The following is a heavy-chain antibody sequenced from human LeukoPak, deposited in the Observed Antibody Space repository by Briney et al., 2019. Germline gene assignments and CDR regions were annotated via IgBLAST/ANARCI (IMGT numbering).Heavy chain of an antibody. CDR3: ARSYYGDYGAFDY. V-gene: IGHV3-30*03. CDR1: GFTFSSYG. Sequence: GGSLRLSCAASGFTFSSYGMHWVRQAPGKGLEWVAVISYDGSNKYYADSVKGRFTISRDNSKNTLYLQMNSLRAEDTAVYYCARSYYGDYGAFDYCGQGTLVTVSS. D-gene: IGHD4-17*01. J-gene: IGHJ4*02. CDR2: ISYDGSNK.